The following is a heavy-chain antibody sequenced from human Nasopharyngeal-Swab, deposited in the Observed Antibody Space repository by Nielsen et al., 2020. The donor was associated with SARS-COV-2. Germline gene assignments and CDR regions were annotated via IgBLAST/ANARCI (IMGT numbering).Heavy chain of an antibody. V-gene: IGHV3-30-3*01. J-gene: IGHJ5*02. CDR3: ARPARRGLNWFDP. CDR2: ISYDGSSN. D-gene: IGHD3-22*01. CDR1: GFIFSTYA. Sequence: LSLTCAASGFIFSTYAMHWVRQAPGKGLEWVALISYDGSSNYYAHSVKGRFTISRDNSKNTLYLQMNSLRGEDTAVYYCARPARRGLNWFDPWGQGTLVTVSS.